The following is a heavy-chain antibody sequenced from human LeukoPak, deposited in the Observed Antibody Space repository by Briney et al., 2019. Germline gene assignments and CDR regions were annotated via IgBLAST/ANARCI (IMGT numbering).Heavy chain of an antibody. J-gene: IGHJ5*02. CDR1: GGTFSSYA. Sequence: ASVKVSYKASGGTFSSYAISWVRQARGQGLEWMGGIIPIFGTANYAQKFQGRVTITTDESTSTAYMELSSLRSEDTAVYYCARVVVPAASLFHWFDPWGQGTLVTVSS. V-gene: IGHV1-69*05. D-gene: IGHD2-2*01. CDR3: ARVVVPAASLFHWFDP. CDR2: IIPIFGTA.